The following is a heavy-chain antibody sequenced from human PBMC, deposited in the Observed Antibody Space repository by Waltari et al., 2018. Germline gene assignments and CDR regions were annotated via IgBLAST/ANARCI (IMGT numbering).Heavy chain of an antibody. CDR2: ISSSSSYI. J-gene: IGHJ4*02. D-gene: IGHD6-13*01. Sequence: TFSSYSMNWVRQAPGKGLEWVSSISSSSSYIYYADSVKGRFTISRDNAKNSLYLQMNSLRAEDTAVYYCARDPDQFSSSWYDYWGQGTLVTVSS. CDR1: TFSSYS. CDR3: ARDPDQFSSSWYDY. V-gene: IGHV3-21*01.